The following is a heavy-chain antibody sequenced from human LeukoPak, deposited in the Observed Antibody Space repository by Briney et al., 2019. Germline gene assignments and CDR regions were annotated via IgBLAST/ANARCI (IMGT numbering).Heavy chain of an antibody. Sequence: GGSLRLSCAASGFIFSSHGMNWVRQAPGKGLEWVSGVSPSGDITYYADSVKGRFTISRDNSKNTLYLQMNSLRAEDTAVYYCAKDDYGSGSYIIYYYYYYMDVWGKGTTVTVSS. V-gene: IGHV3-23*01. CDR3: AKDDYGSGSYIIYYYYYYMDV. CDR2: VSPSGDIT. D-gene: IGHD3-10*01. J-gene: IGHJ6*03. CDR1: GFIFSSHG.